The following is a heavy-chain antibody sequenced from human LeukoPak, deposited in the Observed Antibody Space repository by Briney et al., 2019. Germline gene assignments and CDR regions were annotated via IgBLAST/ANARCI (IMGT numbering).Heavy chain of an antibody. D-gene: IGHD1-26*01. J-gene: IGHJ2*01. CDR3: AGRGSGSYYPYWYFDL. CDR1: GGSFSGYY. CDR2: INHSGGT. V-gene: IGHV4-34*01. Sequence: SETLSLTCAVYGGSFSGYYWSWIRQPPGKGLEWVGEINHSGGTNYNPSLKSRVTISVGTSKNQFSLQLSSVTAADTAVYYCAGRGSGSYYPYWYFDLWGRGTLVTVSS.